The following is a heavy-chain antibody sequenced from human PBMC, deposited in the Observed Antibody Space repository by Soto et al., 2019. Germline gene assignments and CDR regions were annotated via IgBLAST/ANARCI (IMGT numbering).Heavy chain of an antibody. Sequence: GGSLRLSWTISGFNVSNNGMSWVIKDPGKGLEWVSVIYSGGSTYYADSVKGRFTISTDNAKNAVFLQMNSLRDEDTAVYHCVRDRDLDTDMVHGDFWGQGTLVTVSS. CDR1: GFNVSNNG. J-gene: IGHJ4*01. D-gene: IGHD5-18*01. V-gene: IGHV3-66*01. CDR2: IYSGGST. CDR3: VRDRDLDTDMVHGDF.